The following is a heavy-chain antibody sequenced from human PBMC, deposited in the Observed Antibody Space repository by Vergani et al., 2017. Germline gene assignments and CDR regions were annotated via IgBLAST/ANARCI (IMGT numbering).Heavy chain of an antibody. Sequence: QVQLVQSGAEVKKPGSSVKVSCKASGGTFSSYAISWVRQAPGQGLEWMGGIISIFGTANYAQKFQGRVTITADESTSRAYMELSSLRSEDTAVYYCASAGSGITGLLGYYYYYMDVWGKGTTVTVSS. J-gene: IGHJ6*03. CDR1: GGTFSSYA. CDR3: ASAGSGITGLLGYYYYYMDV. D-gene: IGHD1-20*01. V-gene: IGHV1-69*01. CDR2: IISIFGTA.